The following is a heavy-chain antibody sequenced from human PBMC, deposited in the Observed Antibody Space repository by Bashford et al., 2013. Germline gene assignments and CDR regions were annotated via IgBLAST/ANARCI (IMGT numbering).Heavy chain of an antibody. CDR3: AKDLDYKTYGYYFDL. Sequence: VRQAPGWGLEWVSATTGSGGTTYYAGSVKGRFTISRDNSKDTLYLQINSLRVEDTALYYCAKDLDYKTYGYYFDLWGQGTLVTVSS. D-gene: IGHD4-11*01. J-gene: IGHJ4*02. V-gene: IGHV3-23*01. CDR2: TTGSGGTT.